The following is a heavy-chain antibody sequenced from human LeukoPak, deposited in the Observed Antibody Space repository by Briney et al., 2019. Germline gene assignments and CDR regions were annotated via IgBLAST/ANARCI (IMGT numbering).Heavy chain of an antibody. V-gene: IGHV3-30*04. CDR1: GFTFSTYT. CDR3: ARGYRPYNSACLFAS. Sequence: PGRSLGLSCAASGFTFSTYTMHWVRQAPGKGLEWVAVIAYDGSYTYYAESVRGRFTFSRDNSKNTLYLQMNSLKPEDTAVYYCARGYRPYNSACLFASWGQGTLVTVSS. CDR2: IAYDGSYT. J-gene: IGHJ4*02. D-gene: IGHD6-25*01.